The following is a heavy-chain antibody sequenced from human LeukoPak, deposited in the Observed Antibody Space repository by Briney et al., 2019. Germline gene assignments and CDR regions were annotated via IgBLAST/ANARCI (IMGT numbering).Heavy chain of an antibody. CDR3: VILRSYHDF. CDR2: VHTSGGS. V-gene: IGHV4-4*09. Sequence: SETLSLTCTASGASISHFYWSWIRQTPEKGLEWMGQVHTSGGSAFYPSLKTQLTMSIDTSRSQLSLKLTSVTAADTAVYFCVILRSYHDFWGQGALVTVSS. D-gene: IGHD1-26*01. J-gene: IGHJ4*02. CDR1: GASISHFY.